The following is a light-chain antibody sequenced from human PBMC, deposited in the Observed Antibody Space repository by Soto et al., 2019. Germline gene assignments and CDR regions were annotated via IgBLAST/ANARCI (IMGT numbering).Light chain of an antibody. CDR2: DAS. CDR3: HQYDNSPQT. Sequence: EVLLTQSPGTLSLSPGERATLSCRASQSVGDNYLAWYQQKRGQAPRLLIYDASNRAPGIPKRFSGRWSGKFFVLTISRQAPEDVVVYYWHQYDNSPQTFGGGTKVEIK. V-gene: IGKV3-20*01. J-gene: IGKJ4*01. CDR1: QSVGDNY.